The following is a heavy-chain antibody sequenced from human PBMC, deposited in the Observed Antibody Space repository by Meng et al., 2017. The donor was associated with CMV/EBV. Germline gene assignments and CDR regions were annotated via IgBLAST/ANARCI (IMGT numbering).Heavy chain of an antibody. D-gene: IGHD2-2*01. J-gene: IGHJ6*02. Sequence: GESLKISCAASGFTVSSNYMSWVRQAPGKGLEWVSVIYSGGSTYYADSVKGRFTISRDNSKNTLYLQMNSLRAEDTAVYYCAGPSEGYYYGMDVWGQGTTVTVSS. V-gene: IGHV3-53*01. CDR3: AGPSEGYYYGMDV. CDR1: GFTVSSNY. CDR2: IYSGGST.